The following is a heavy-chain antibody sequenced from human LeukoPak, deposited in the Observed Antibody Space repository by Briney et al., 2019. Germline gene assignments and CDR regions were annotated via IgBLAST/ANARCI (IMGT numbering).Heavy chain of an antibody. CDR1: GFIFSSYW. CDR2: INSDGSST. J-gene: IGHJ4*02. D-gene: IGHD2-2*01. CDR3: ARRVVVPAAPYYFDY. Sequence: GGSLRLSCAASGFIFSSYWMHWVRQAPGKGLMWVSRINSDGSSTSYADSVKGRFTISRDNAKNTLYLQMNSLRAEDTAVYYCARRVVVPAAPYYFDYWGQGTLVTVSS. V-gene: IGHV3-74*01.